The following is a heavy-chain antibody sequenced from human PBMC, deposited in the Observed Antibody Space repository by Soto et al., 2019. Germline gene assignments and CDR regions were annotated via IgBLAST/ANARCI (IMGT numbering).Heavy chain of an antibody. CDR2: IHHSGST. D-gene: IGHD6-13*01. J-gene: IGHJ4*02. Sequence: KPSETLSLTCAVSGYSVSSDYYWGWIRQPPGKEMEWIASIHHSGSTYYNLSLKSRVTISVDTSKNQLSLKVNSVTAADTAVYYCARIKQQLIPDYWGQGTLVTVSS. V-gene: IGHV4-38-2*01. CDR3: ARIKQQLIPDY. CDR1: GYSVSSDYY.